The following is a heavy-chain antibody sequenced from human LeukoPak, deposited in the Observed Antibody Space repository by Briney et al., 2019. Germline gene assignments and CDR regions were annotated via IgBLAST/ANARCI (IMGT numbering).Heavy chain of an antibody. CDR2: ISSSSSYI. J-gene: IGHJ4*02. CDR3: ARDGDSYGYDY. D-gene: IGHD5-18*01. Sequence: GGSLRLSCAASGFTFSSYSMNWVRQAPGKGLEWVSSISSSSSYIYYADSVKGRSTISRDNAKNSLYLQMNSLRAEDTAVYYCARDGDSYGYDYWGQGTLVTVSS. CDR1: GFTFSSYS. V-gene: IGHV3-21*01.